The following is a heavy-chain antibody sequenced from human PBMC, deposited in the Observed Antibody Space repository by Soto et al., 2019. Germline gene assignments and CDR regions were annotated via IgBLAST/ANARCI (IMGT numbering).Heavy chain of an antibody. V-gene: IGHV4-31*03. D-gene: IGHD2-2*03. CDR3: ARDVDIVVVPAAAPMDV. CDR2: IYYSGST. Sequence: LSLTCTVSGVSISSGGYYWSWIRQHPGKGLEWIGYIYYSGSTYYNPSLKSRVTISVDTSKNQFSLKLSSVTAADTAVYYCARDVDIVVVPAAAPMDVWGKGTTVT. J-gene: IGHJ6*03. CDR1: GVSISSGGYY.